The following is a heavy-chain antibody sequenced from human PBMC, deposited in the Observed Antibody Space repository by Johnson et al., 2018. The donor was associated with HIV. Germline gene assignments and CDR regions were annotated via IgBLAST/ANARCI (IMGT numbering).Heavy chain of an antibody. Sequence: QVQLVESGGGVVQPGRSLRLSCAVSGFTFSSYGMHWVRRAPGKGLDWVAVISYDGSNKYFADSVKGRFTISRDNSKDTLYLQMDSLRGEDTAVYYCARDTNSSNCSGVTCYSAAFDIWGQGTMVTVSS. CDR2: ISYDGSNK. CDR3: ARDTNSSNCSGVTCYSAAFDI. CDR1: GFTFSSYG. V-gene: IGHV3-30*03. J-gene: IGHJ3*02. D-gene: IGHD2-15*01.